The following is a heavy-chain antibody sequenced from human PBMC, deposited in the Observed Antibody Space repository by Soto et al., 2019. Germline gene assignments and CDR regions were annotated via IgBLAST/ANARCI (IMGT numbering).Heavy chain of an antibody. CDR2: IKSKTDGGTT. J-gene: IGHJ4*01. CDR3: TTHPPRYCSSTTCYLGH. V-gene: IGHV3-15*01. Sequence: PGGSLRLSCAGSGFGFSNAWLNWVRQAPGMGLEWVGRIKSKTDGGTTDYAAPVKGRFTISRDDSKNTLYLQMNSLKTEDTAVYYCTTHPPRYCSSTTCYLGHWGHGTLVTVSS. CDR1: GFGFSNAW. D-gene: IGHD2-2*01.